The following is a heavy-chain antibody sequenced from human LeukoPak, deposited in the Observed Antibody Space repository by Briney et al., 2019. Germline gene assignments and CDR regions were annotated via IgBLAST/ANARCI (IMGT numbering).Heavy chain of an antibody. Sequence: TPSETLSLTCAVYGDSISSGAYSWSWIRQPPGKGLEWIGYISHSGNTYYNPSLKSRVTMSVDRSNNQFSLKLSSVTAADTAVYYCASSSYYDILTGYFPYYFDYWGQGTLVTVSS. CDR3: ASSSYYDILTGYFPYYFDY. J-gene: IGHJ4*02. CDR2: ISHSGNT. D-gene: IGHD3-9*01. V-gene: IGHV4-30-2*01. CDR1: GDSISSGAYS.